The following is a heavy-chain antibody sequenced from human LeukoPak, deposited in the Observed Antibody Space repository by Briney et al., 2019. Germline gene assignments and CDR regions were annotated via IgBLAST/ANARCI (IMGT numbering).Heavy chain of an antibody. CDR2: IYTTGNT. J-gene: IGHJ4*02. CDR1: GFTFSSNS. CDR3: AKAVVPVISQHYFDY. V-gene: IGHV3-53*01. Sequence: PGGSLRLSCTVSGFTFSSNSMSWVRQAPGKGLEWVSFIYTTGNTHNSDSVKGRFTISRDSSKNTLYLQMNSLRAEDTAVYYCAKAVVPVISQHYFDYWGQGTLVTVSS. D-gene: IGHD3-22*01.